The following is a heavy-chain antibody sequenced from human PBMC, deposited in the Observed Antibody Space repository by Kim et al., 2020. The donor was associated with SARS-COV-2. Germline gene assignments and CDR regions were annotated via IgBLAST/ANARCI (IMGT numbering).Heavy chain of an antibody. J-gene: IGHJ4*02. CDR2: IYYSGST. V-gene: IGHV4-39*01. D-gene: IGHD2-2*01. CDR1: GGSISSSSYY. CDR3: ASIVVVPAARSRKYYFDY. Sequence: SETLSLTCTVSGGSISSSSYYWGWIRQPPGKGLEWIGSIYYSGSTYYNPSLKSRVTISVDTSKNQFSLKLSSVTAAETAVYYCASIVVVPAARSRKYYFDYWGQGTLVTVSS.